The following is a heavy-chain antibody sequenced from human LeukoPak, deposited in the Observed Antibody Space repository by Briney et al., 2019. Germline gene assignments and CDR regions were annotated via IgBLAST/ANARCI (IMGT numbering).Heavy chain of an antibody. CDR3: ARNHDFWTSASYYYYYMDV. CDR2: IKLDGSEE. Sequence: GGSLRLSCAASGFTFSNYWMSWVRQAPGKGLEWVANIKLDGSEEYYVDSVKGRFTISRDNAKKSLYLQMNSLRAEDTAVYYCARNHDFWTSASYYYYYMDVWGKGTTVTVSS. D-gene: IGHD3-3*01. J-gene: IGHJ6*03. CDR1: GFTFSNYW. V-gene: IGHV3-7*01.